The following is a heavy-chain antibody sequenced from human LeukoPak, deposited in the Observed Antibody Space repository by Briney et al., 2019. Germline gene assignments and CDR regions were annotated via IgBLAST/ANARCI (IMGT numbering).Heavy chain of an antibody. CDR2: IFYSGDT. CDR3: ARADREGYYYYYMDV. J-gene: IGHJ6*03. V-gene: IGHV4-39*02. CDR1: GGSISSSSYY. Sequence: SETLSLTCTVSGGSISSSSYYWGWIRQPPGKGLEWIGTIFYSGDTYYNPSLKSRVTVSVDTPKNQFSLELSSVTAADTAVYYCARADREGYYYYYMDVWGKGTTVTVSS.